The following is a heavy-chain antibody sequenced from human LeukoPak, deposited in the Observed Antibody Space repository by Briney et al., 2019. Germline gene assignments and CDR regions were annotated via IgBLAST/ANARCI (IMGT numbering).Heavy chain of an antibody. J-gene: IGHJ5*02. V-gene: IGHV3-11*01. CDR3: ARGAGPLFDP. Sequence: GGYLTLYCSASGFTFYYLYMMWLGQAPGKGREWISYINDSGGNIQYADSVKGRFTISRDNAKNSLYLQPNSLRGEDTAVYYGARGAGPLFDPWGQGTLVTVSS. CDR2: INDSGGNI. CDR1: GFTFYYLY.